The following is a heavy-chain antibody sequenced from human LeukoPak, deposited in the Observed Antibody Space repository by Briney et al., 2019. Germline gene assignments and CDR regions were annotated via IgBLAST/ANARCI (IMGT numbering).Heavy chain of an antibody. CDR3: TRDWDPYYYGSGSDTKFDY. Sequence: GGSLRLSCAASGFRFSSYGMSWVRQASGKGLEWVSGISGSGSSTFYADSVKGRFTISRDNSKNTLYLQMNSLKTEDTAVYYCTRDWDPYYYGSGSDTKFDYWGQGTLVTVSS. CDR2: ISGSGSST. J-gene: IGHJ4*02. V-gene: IGHV3-23*01. D-gene: IGHD3-10*01. CDR1: GFRFSSYG.